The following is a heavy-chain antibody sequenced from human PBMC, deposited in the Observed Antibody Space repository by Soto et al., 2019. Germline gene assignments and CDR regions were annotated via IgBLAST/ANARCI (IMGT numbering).Heavy chain of an antibody. J-gene: IGHJ4*02. CDR2: IDYSGSA. D-gene: IGHD3-10*01. V-gene: IGHV4-59*01. Sequence: QVHLQESGPGLVKPSETLSLTCTVSGGSISHYYWSWIRQPPGKGLEWIGYIDYSGSANYNPSLKRRVTVSVDTSKNQFSLELTSVTAADPAVYYCARSWGFAGRVHYWVQGTLVTVSS. CDR3: ARSWGFAGRVHY. CDR1: GGSISHYY.